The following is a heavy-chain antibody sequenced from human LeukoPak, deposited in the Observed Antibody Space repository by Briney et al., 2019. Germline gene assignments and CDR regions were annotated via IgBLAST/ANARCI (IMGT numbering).Heavy chain of an antibody. D-gene: IGHD3-22*01. Sequence: PSETLSLTCTVSGGSISSYYWSWIRQPPGRGLEWVGYIYDSGSTNYNPSLRSRVTISVDTSKNQFSLKLSSVTAADTAVYYCARDGSPFYYDNSGYLSDYWGQGTLVTVSS. V-gene: IGHV4-59*01. J-gene: IGHJ4*02. CDR3: ARDGSPFYYDNSGYLSDY. CDR1: GGSISSYY. CDR2: IYDSGST.